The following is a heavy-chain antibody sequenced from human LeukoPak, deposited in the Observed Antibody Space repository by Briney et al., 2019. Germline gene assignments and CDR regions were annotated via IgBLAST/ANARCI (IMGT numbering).Heavy chain of an antibody. Sequence: SETLSLTCTLSGGSISTYYWSWIRQPPGKGLEWIGYIYHSGSTNYNPTLKSRVTITVDTSKNQFSLKLSSVTAADTAVYYCARGGGYASPIGYWGQGALVTVSS. J-gene: IGHJ4*02. CDR1: GGSISTYY. CDR2: IYHSGST. D-gene: IGHD5-12*01. CDR3: ARGGGYASPIGY. V-gene: IGHV4-59*01.